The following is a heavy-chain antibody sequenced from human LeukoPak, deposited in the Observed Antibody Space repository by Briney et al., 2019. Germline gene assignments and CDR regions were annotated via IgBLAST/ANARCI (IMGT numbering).Heavy chain of an antibody. J-gene: IGHJ4*02. CDR3: AKNLTKVGAIAY. D-gene: IGHD1-26*01. Sequence: PGGSLRLSCAASGFTFSSYAMSWVRQAPGKGLEWVSAICGSGGSTYYADPVKGRFTISRDNSKNTLYLQMNSLRAEDTAVYYCAKNLTKVGAIAYWGQGTLVTVSS. CDR2: ICGSGGST. CDR1: GFTFSSYA. V-gene: IGHV3-23*01.